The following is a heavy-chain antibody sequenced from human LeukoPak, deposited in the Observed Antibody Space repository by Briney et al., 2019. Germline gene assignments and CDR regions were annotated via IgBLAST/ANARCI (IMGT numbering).Heavy chain of an antibody. Sequence: PGGSLRLSCAASGFAFSIYSMNWVRQAPGKGPEWVSYISGSSSAICYADSVKGRFIISRDNAKNSLYLQMTSLRAEDTAVYYCAREGRVVRGSYDDWFDPWGQGTLVTVSS. CDR3: AREGRVVRGSYDDWFDP. J-gene: IGHJ5*02. CDR1: GFAFSIYS. V-gene: IGHV3-48*01. CDR2: ISGSSSAI. D-gene: IGHD1-26*01.